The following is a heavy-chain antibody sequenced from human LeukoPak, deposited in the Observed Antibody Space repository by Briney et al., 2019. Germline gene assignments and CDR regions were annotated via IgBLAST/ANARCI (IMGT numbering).Heavy chain of an antibody. D-gene: IGHD2-2*01. CDR1: GFTFSSYE. CDR3: ARRYCSSTSCFPAEYFQH. CDR2: ISSSGSTM. V-gene: IGHV3-48*03. J-gene: IGHJ1*01. Sequence: PGGSLRLSCAASGFTFSSYEMNWVRQAPGKGLEWVSYISSSGSTMYYANSVKGRFTISRSHAKNSLYLQMNSLRAEDTAVYYCARRYCSSTSCFPAEYFQHWGQGTL.